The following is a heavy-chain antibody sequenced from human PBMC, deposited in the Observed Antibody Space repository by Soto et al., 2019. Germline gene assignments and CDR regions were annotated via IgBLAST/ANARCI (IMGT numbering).Heavy chain of an antibody. CDR1: GFTFSTFP. CDR3: AKTGGGLLRYFDWLTKGRGDAFDI. CDR2: ISGSGGST. J-gene: IGHJ3*02. V-gene: IGHV3-23*01. Sequence: GGSLRLSCAASGFTFSTFPMTWVRQAPGKGLEYVASISGSGGSTDYGDSVKGRFTISRDNSKNTLYLQMNSLRAEDTAVYYCAKTGGGLLRYFDWLTKGRGDAFDIWGQGTMVTVSS. D-gene: IGHD3-9*01.